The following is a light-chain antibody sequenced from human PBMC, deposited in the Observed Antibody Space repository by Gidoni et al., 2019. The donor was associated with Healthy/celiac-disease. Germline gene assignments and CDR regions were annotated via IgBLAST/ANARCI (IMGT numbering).Light chain of an antibody. V-gene: IGKV1-5*03. CDR2: RAS. CDR1: QRISSW. CDR3: QQYNSYWT. J-gene: IGKJ1*01. Sequence: DIQMTQSPSTLSPSVGDRVPLTCRASQRISSWLAWYQQKPGKAPKLLIYRASSKESGVPARFSGSGSGTEFTLTISRLQPDDFATYYCQQYNSYWTFGEGTKVEIK.